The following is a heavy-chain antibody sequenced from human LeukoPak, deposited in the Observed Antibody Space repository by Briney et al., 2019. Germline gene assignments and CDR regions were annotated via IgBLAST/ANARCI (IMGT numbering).Heavy chain of an antibody. CDR1: GFTFSSYS. CDR3: ARDRRYFDTGGLGGPDY. V-gene: IGHV3-21*01. D-gene: IGHD2-8*02. CDR2: ISSSSSYI. J-gene: IGHJ4*02. Sequence: GGSLRLSCAASGFTFSSYSMNWVRQAPGKGLEWVSSISSSSSYIYYADSMKGRFTISRDNAKNSLFLQMNNLRAEDTAVYYCARDRRYFDTGGLGGPDYWGQGTLITVSS.